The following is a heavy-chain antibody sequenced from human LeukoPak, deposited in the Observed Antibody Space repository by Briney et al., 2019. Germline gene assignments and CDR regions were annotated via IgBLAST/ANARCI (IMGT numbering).Heavy chain of an antibody. CDR3: ARSHNVYFDY. CDR1: GYTFTSYY. V-gene: IGHV1-18*04. Sequence: ASVKVSCKASGYTFTSYYMHWVRQAPGQGLEWMGWISTSTGDTDYARNLRGRVTMSTDASTGTAYMELRRLRSDDTAVYYCARSHNVYFDYWGQGTLLTV. CDR2: ISTSTGDT. D-gene: IGHD5-24*01. J-gene: IGHJ4*02.